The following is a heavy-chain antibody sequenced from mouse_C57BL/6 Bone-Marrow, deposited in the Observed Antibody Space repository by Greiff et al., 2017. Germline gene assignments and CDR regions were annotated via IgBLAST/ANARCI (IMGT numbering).Heavy chain of an antibody. CDR3: ARSSNYGSSYQFAY. Sequence: QVQLQQPGAELVMPGASVKLSCKASGYTFTSYWMHWVKQRPGQGLEWIGEIDPSDSYTNYNQKFKGKSTLTVEKSSSTAYMQLSSLTSEDSAVYYCARSSNYGSSYQFAYWGQGTLVTVSA. CDR1: GYTFTSYW. V-gene: IGHV1-69*01. CDR2: IDPSDSYT. D-gene: IGHD1-1*01. J-gene: IGHJ3*01.